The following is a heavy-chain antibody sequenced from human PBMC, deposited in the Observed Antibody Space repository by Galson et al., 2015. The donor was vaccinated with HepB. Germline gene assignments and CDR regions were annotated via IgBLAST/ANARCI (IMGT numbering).Heavy chain of an antibody. V-gene: IGHV3-23*01. D-gene: IGHD6-6*01. CDR3: ARRTLDSRSSLDY. CDR1: GFTFSNYA. Sequence: SLRLSCAASGFTFSNYAMSWVRQAPGKGLEWVSSISTSGGSTYYADSVKGRFTISRDNSKSTLYLKMNSLRAEDTAVYYCARRTLDSRSSLDYWGQGTLVTVSS. CDR2: ISTSGGST. J-gene: IGHJ4*02.